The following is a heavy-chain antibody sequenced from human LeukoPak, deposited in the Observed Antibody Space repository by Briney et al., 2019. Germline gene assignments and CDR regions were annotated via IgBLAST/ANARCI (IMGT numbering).Heavy chain of an antibody. CDR2: ISSSSSTI. Sequence: GGSLRLSCASSVFIFSSYSMNWVRRAPGKGLEWVSYISSSSSTIYYADSVKGRFTISRDNPKNSLYLQMNSLRDEDTAVYYCEREAQQLVDLYYYYYYMDVWGKGTTVTVSS. V-gene: IGHV3-48*02. J-gene: IGHJ6*03. CDR1: VFIFSSYS. CDR3: EREAQQLVDLYYYYYYMDV. D-gene: IGHD6-13*01.